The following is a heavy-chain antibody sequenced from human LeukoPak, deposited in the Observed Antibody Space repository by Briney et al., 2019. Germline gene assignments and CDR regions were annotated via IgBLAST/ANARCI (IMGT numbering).Heavy chain of an antibody. V-gene: IGHV1-46*01. Sequence: EASVKVSCKASGYTFTNYYMHWVRQAPGQGLEWMGTINPSGGSTTYAQKFQGRVTMTRDTSTSTVYMELSSLRSKDTAVYYCARDSVAITMIVVVWNWFDPWGQGTLVTVSS. CDR3: ARDSVAITMIVVVWNWFDP. CDR1: GYTFTNYY. J-gene: IGHJ5*02. D-gene: IGHD3-22*01. CDR2: INPSGGST.